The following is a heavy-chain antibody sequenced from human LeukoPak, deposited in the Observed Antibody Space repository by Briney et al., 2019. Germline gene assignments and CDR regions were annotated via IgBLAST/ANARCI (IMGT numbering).Heavy chain of an antibody. CDR1: GFSFSGYA. D-gene: IGHD2/OR15-2a*01. V-gene: IGHV3-30-3*01. J-gene: IGHJ4*02. Sequence: PGGSLRLSCAASGFSFSGYAMHWVRQAPGKGLEWVALISYDGGNKYYADSVKGRFTISRNNSNNTLYLQMSRLRAEDTAAYYCARDCCDPFYESGAKIGGIDYWGQGTLVTVSS. CDR3: ARDCCDPFYESGAKIGGIDY. CDR2: ISYDGGNK.